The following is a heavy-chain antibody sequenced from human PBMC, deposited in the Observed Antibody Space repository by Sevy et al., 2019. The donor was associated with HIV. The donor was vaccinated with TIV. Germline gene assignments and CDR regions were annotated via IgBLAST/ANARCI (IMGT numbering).Heavy chain of an antibody. Sequence: GGSLRLSCAASGLAFSSYAMHWVRQTPDKGLEWVAVISYDGSNQAYADSVKGRFTISKDNSKNTLYLQMNSLRVEDXXXXXXXXXXXERAFDIWGQGTMVTVSS. CDR2: ISYDGSNQ. CDR3: XXXXXERAFDI. CDR1: GLAFSSYA. V-gene: IGHV3-30*04. J-gene: IGHJ3*02.